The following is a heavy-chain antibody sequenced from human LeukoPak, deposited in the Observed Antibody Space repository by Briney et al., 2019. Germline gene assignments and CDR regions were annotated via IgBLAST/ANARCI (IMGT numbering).Heavy chain of an antibody. J-gene: IGHJ6*03. V-gene: IGHV3-23*01. CDR2: ISGSGGST. CDR1: GFTFSSYA. D-gene: IGHD6-13*01. CDR3: AKEQQQLGYYYYYYYMDV. Sequence: GGSLRLSCAASGFTFSSYAMSWVRQAPGKGLEWVSAISGSGGSTYYADSVKGRFTISRDNSKNTLYLQMNSLRAEDTAVYYCAKEQQQLGYYYYYYYMDVWGKGTTVTVSS.